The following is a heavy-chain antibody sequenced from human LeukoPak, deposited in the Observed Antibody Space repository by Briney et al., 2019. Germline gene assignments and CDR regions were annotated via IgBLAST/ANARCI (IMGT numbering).Heavy chain of an antibody. CDR3: ARDRDGYNYYYFDY. D-gene: IGHD5-24*01. Sequence: GGSLRLSCAASGLTFNSYAMSWVRQAPGKGLEWVSAISASGTNTYYADSVKGRFTISRDNSKNTLYLQMNSLRAEDTAVYYCARDRDGYNYYYFDYWGQGTLVTVSS. V-gene: IGHV3-23*01. J-gene: IGHJ4*02. CDR1: GLTFNSYA. CDR2: ISASGTNT.